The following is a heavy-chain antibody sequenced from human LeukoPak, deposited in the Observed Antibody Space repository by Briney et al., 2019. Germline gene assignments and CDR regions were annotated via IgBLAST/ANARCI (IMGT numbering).Heavy chain of an antibody. CDR3: AGELWAYVGATLHDAFDI. CDR1: GYTFTGYY. CDR2: INPNSGGT. Sequence: ASVKVSCKASGYTFTGYYTHWVRQAPGQGLEWMGWINPNSGGTNYAQKFQGWVTMTRDTSISTAYMELSRLRSDDTAVYYCAGELWAYVGATLHDAFDIWGQGTMVTVSS. V-gene: IGHV1-2*04. D-gene: IGHD1-26*01. J-gene: IGHJ3*02.